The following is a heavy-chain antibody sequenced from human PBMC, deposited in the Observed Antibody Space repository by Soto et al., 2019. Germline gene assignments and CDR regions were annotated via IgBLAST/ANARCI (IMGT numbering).Heavy chain of an antibody. Sequence: QVQLVQSGADVKKPGSSVKVSCKASGGTFSSYAISWVRQAPGQRLEWVGGIIPRFGTANYAQKFQGRVTITEDETTSTAYMELSSLRSEDTAMYYRAKVKYDSSGYYRNFDYWGQGTLVTVSS. V-gene: IGHV1-69*01. CDR2: IIPRFGTA. D-gene: IGHD3-22*01. CDR3: AKVKYDSSGYYRNFDY. J-gene: IGHJ4*02. CDR1: GGTFSSYA.